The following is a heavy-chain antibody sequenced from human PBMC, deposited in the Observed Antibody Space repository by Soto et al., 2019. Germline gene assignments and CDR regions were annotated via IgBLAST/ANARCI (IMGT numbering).Heavy chain of an antibody. CDR2: ISGSGGST. CDR3: AKPSRPLTGEYYYYYYMDV. Sequence: EVQLLESGGGLVQPGGSLGLSCAASGFTFSSYAMSWVRQAPGKGLEWVSAISGSGGSTYYADSVKGRFTISRDNSKNTLYLQMNSLRAEDTAVYYCAKPSRPLTGEYYYYYYMDVWGKGTTVTVSS. CDR1: GFTFSSYA. J-gene: IGHJ6*03. V-gene: IGHV3-23*01. D-gene: IGHD2-21*01.